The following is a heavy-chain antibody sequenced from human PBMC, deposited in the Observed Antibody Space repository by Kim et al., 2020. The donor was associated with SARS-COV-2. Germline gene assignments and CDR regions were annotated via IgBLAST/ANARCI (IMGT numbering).Heavy chain of an antibody. V-gene: IGHV3-13*01. D-gene: IGHD3-16*01. J-gene: IGHJ3*02. CDR1: GFTFSSYD. CDR2: IGTAGDT. Sequence: GGSLRLSCAASGFTFSSYDMHWVRQATGKGLEWVSAIGTAGDTYYPGSVKGRFTISRENAKNSLYLQMNSLRAGDTAVYYCARGSIWGSYENDAFDIWGQGTMVTVSS. CDR3: ARGSIWGSYENDAFDI.